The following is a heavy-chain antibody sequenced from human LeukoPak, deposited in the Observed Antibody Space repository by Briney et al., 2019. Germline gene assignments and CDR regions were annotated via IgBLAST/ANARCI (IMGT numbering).Heavy chain of an antibody. V-gene: IGHV3-33*01. CDR3: ARDLGNFGSGTSYYDY. D-gene: IGHD3-10*01. Sequence: GGSLGLSCTASGFTFSNHGLHWVRQAPGKGLEWMALIWYDGSKRYYADSVQGRFTISRDDSKNTLFLQMNSLRAEDTAVYYCARDLGNFGSGTSYYDYWGQGTLVTVSS. J-gene: IGHJ4*02. CDR2: IWYDGSKR. CDR1: GFTFSNHG.